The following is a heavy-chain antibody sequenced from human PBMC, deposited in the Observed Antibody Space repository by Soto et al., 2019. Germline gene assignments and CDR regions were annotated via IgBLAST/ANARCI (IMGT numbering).Heavy chain of an antibody. V-gene: IGHV3-30-3*01. Sequence: QVQLVESGGGVVQPGRSLRLSCAASGFTFSRYAMHWVRQAPGKGLEWGSVISYDGSNKYYADSVKGRFTISRDNSENTLYLQMNSLRAEDTAVYYCARVGSSGWYGCAIGEDYWGQGTLVTVSS. CDR1: GFTFSRYA. CDR3: ARVGSSGWYGCAIGEDY. D-gene: IGHD6-19*01. CDR2: ISYDGSNK. J-gene: IGHJ4*02.